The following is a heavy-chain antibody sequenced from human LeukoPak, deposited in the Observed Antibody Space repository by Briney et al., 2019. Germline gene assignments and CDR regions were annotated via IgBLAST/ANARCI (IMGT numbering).Heavy chain of an antibody. CDR3: AKAPSITMVRAVISSYFGIEV. V-gene: IGHV3-30*02. J-gene: IGHJ6*04. Sequence: GGSLRLSCAASGFTFSSYGMHWIRQAPGKGLEWVAFIRYDGSNKYYADSVKGRFTISRDNSKNTLYLQMNSLRAEDTAVYYCAKAPSITMVRAVISSYFGIEVWGTGATVT. CDR1: GFTFSSYG. CDR2: IRYDGSNK. D-gene: IGHD3-10*01.